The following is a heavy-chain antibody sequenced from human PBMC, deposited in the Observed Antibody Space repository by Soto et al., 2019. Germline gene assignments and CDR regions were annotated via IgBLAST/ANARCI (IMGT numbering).Heavy chain of an antibody. J-gene: IGHJ6*02. Sequence: GASVKVSCKASGYTFTGYYIHWVREAPGQGLEWMGWINPQTGGTSYAQKFQGRVTLSRDTSINTACLELSRLRFDDAAVYFCARERYQVISDGMDVWGQGTTVTVSS. CDR3: ARERYQVISDGMDV. D-gene: IGHD2-2*01. V-gene: IGHV1-2*02. CDR2: INPQTGGT. CDR1: GYTFTGYY.